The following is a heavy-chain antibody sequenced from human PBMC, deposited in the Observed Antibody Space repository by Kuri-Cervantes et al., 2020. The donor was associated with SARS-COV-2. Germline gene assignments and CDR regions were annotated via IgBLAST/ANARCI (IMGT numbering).Heavy chain of an antibody. V-gene: IGHV1-69*04. Sequence: SVKVSCKASGDTFTSYAINWVRQAPGQGLEWMGKIIPIPGIADYAQKFQGRVTITADKSTNTAYMEMSSLTSEDTAVYYCARDVLRFLEWLDYYYYYGMDVWGQGTTVTVSS. J-gene: IGHJ6*02. D-gene: IGHD3-3*01. CDR3: ARDVLRFLEWLDYYYYYGMDV. CDR2: IIPIPGIA. CDR1: GDTFTSYA.